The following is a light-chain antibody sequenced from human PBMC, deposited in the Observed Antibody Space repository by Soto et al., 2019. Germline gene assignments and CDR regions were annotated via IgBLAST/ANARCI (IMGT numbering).Light chain of an antibody. CDR2: DAS. Sequence: EIVLTQSPATLCLSPGERATLSCRASQSVSDNLAWYQHKPGQAPRLLIYDASNRATGIQARFSGSGSGTDFTLTISSLEPEDIAVYYCQQRSNWPPTWTFGQGTKVEIK. J-gene: IGKJ1*01. CDR3: QQRSNWPPTWT. V-gene: IGKV3-11*01. CDR1: QSVSDN.